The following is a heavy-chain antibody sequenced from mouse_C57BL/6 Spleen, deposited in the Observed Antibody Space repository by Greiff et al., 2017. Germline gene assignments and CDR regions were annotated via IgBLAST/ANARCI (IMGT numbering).Heavy chain of an antibody. CDR2: IHPNSGST. CDR3: ATYYGNHSYAMDY. J-gene: IGHJ4*01. CDR1: GYTFTSYW. Sequence: QVQLQQPGAELVKPGASVKLSCKASGYTFTSYWMHWVKQRPGQGLEWIGMIHPNSGSTNYNEKFKSKATLTVDKSSSTAYMQLSSLTSEDSAVYYCATYYGNHSYAMDYWGQGTSVTVSS. V-gene: IGHV1-64*01. D-gene: IGHD2-10*01.